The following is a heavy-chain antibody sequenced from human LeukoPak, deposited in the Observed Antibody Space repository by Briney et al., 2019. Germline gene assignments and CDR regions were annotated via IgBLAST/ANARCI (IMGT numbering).Heavy chain of an antibody. D-gene: IGHD6-19*01. J-gene: IGHJ4*02. CDR3: AKDRGNSGWYLYFDH. CDR1: GFTVSSYG. Sequence: GGSLRLSCAASGFTVSSYGMTWVRQAPGKGLEWVSAFSATDGSAQYAESVKGRFTISRDNSRNSLYLQMNSLTTEDSGLYYCAKDRGNSGWYLYFDHWGQGTPVTVSS. V-gene: IGHV3-23*01. CDR2: FSATDGSA.